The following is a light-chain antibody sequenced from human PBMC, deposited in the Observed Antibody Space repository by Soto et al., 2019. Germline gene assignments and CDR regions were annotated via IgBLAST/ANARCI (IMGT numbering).Light chain of an antibody. Sequence: EIVMTHSPATLSVSPGERATLSCRASQNVDTNYLAWYQQKPGQAPRIIIFGASGRATGIPDRFSGSGSGTDFTLTISGLQSEDSAVYFCQQYNNWPFSFGQGTRLE. CDR3: QQYNNWPFS. CDR1: QNVDTN. V-gene: IGKV3D-15*01. CDR2: GAS. J-gene: IGKJ5*01.